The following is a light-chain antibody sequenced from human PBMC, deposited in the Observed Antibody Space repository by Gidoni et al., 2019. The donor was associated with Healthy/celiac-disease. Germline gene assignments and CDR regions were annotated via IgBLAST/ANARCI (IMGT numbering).Light chain of an antibody. CDR3: QQLNSYPIT. Sequence: IQFTQSPSSLSASVGDRVPITCRASQGISSYLAWYQQKPGKAPKLLIYAASTLQSGVPSRCSGSGAGTDFTLNISSLQPEDFATYYCQQLNSYPITFGQGTRLEIK. V-gene: IGKV1-9*01. J-gene: IGKJ5*01. CDR1: QGISSY. CDR2: AAS.